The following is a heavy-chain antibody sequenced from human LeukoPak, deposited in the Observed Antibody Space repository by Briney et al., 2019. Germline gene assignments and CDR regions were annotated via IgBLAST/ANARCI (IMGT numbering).Heavy chain of an antibody. Sequence: ASVKVSCKASGYTFTSYGISWLRQAPGQGLEWMGWISAYNGNTNYAQKLQGGVTMTTDTSTSTAYMVLRSLRSDDTAVYYCARGGGADSSGYYNYWGQGTLVTVSS. CDR1: GYTFTSYG. J-gene: IGHJ4*02. CDR2: ISAYNGNT. D-gene: IGHD3-22*01. CDR3: ARGGGADSSGYYNY. V-gene: IGHV1-18*01.